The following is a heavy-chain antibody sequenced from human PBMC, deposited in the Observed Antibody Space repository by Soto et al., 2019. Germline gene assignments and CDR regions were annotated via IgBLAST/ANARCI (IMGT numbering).Heavy chain of an antibody. J-gene: IGHJ4*02. CDR1: GYTFTSYY. D-gene: IGHD2-2*01. V-gene: IGHV1-46*01. Sequence: SVKVSCNASGYTFTSYYMHCVRQAPGQGLEWMGIINPSGGSTSYAQKFQGRVTMTRDTSTSTVYMELSSLRSEDTAVYYCARGVYCSSTSCYYAADYWAQGTLVTVSS. CDR3: ARGVYCSSTSCYYAADY. CDR2: INPSGGST.